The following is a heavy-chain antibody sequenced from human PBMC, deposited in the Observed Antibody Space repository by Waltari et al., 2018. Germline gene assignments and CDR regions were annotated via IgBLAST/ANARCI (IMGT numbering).Heavy chain of an antibody. Sequence: QLQLQESGSGLVKPSQTLSLTCAVSGGSISSGGYSWSWIRQPPGKGLEWIGYIYHSGGTYYHPSLKSRVTISVDRSKNQFSLKLSSVTAADTAVYYCARGGGYCSGGSCNAFDIWGQGTMVTVSS. CDR3: ARGGGYCSGGSCNAFDI. J-gene: IGHJ3*02. D-gene: IGHD2-15*01. CDR2: IYHSGGT. CDR1: GGSISSGGYS. V-gene: IGHV4-30-2*01.